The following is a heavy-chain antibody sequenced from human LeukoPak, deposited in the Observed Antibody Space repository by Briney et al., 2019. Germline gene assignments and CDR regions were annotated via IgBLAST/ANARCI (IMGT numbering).Heavy chain of an antibody. V-gene: IGHV1-46*01. CDR2: INPSVGST. CDR3: ARDSRIAVAGTPFYFDY. Sequence: ASVKVSCKASGYTFTSYYMHWVRQAPGQRLEWMGIINPSVGSTSYAQKFQGRVTMTRDTSTSTVYMELSSVISEDTAVYYCARDSRIAVAGTPFYFDYWGQGTLVTVSS. J-gene: IGHJ4*02. D-gene: IGHD6-19*01. CDR1: GYTFTSYY.